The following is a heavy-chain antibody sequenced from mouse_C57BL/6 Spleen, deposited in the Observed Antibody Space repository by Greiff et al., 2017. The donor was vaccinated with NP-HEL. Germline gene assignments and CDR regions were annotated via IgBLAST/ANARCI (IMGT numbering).Heavy chain of an antibody. J-gene: IGHJ1*03. CDR2: IHPNSGST. CDR3: ASSTMITTRDWYFDV. V-gene: IGHV1-64*01. Sequence: VQLQQPGAELVKPGASVKLSCKASGHTFTSYWMHWVKQRPGQGLEWIGMIHPNSGSTNYNEKFKSKATLTVDRSSSTAYMQLSSLTSEDSAVYYCASSTMITTRDWYFDVWGTGTTVTVSA. D-gene: IGHD2-4*01. CDR1: GHTFTSYW.